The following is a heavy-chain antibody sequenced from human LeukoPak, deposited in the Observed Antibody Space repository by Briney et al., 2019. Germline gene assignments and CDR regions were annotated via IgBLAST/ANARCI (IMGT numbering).Heavy chain of an antibody. D-gene: IGHD3-10*01. CDR3: ARRYYYGSGIPAFDP. Sequence: ASVKVSCKASGGTFSSYAISWVRQAPGQGLEWMGWINTNTGNPTYAQGFTGRFVFSLDTSVSTAYLQISSLKAEDTAVYYCARRYYYGSGIPAFDPWGQGTLVTVSS. CDR1: GGTFSSYA. V-gene: IGHV7-4-1*02. CDR2: INTNTGNP. J-gene: IGHJ5*02.